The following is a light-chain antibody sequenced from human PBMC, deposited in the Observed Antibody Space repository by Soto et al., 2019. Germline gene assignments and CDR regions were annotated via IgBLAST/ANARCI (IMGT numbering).Light chain of an antibody. CDR2: EVK. Sequence: QSVLTQPPSAAGSPGQSVTLSCTGISSDIGDYNFVSWYQQHPGKAPKLIIYEVKKRPSGVPDRFSASKSGNTASLTVSGLQAEDEADYYCSSYAGNNNVVFGSGTKVTVL. CDR1: SSDIGDYNF. V-gene: IGLV2-8*01. J-gene: IGLJ1*01. CDR3: SSYAGNNNVV.